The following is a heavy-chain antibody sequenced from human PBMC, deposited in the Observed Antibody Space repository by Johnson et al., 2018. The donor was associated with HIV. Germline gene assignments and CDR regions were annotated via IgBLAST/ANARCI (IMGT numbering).Heavy chain of an antibody. CDR1: GFTFSDSY. Sequence: QVQLVESGGGLVKPGGSLRLSCAASGFTFSDSYMSWIRQAPGKGLEWVSYISSSVSTIYSPGSVNGLFTISRENAKNSLYLQMNSLRAGDTAVYYCAKDRSLYNGDYDRVLDVFDIWGQGTMVTVSS. V-gene: IGHV3-11*04. CDR2: ISSSVSTI. J-gene: IGHJ3*02. CDR3: AKDRSLYNGDYDRVLDVFDI. D-gene: IGHD1-7*01.